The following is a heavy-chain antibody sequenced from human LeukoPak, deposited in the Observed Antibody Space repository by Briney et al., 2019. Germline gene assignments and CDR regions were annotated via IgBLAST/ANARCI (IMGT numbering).Heavy chain of an antibody. Sequence: PSETLSLTCTVSGGSISSYYWSWIRQPPGKGLEWIGYIYYSGSTNYNPSLKSRVTISVDTSKNQFSLKLRSVTAADTAVYYCARDCSGGSCFSGPFEYWGQGTLVTVSS. V-gene: IGHV4-59*12. D-gene: IGHD2-15*01. CDR3: ARDCSGGSCFSGPFEY. CDR2: IYYSGST. J-gene: IGHJ4*02. CDR1: GGSISSYY.